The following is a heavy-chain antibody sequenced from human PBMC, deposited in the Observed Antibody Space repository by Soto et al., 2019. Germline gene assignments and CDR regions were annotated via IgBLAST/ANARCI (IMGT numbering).Heavy chain of an antibody. CDR3: ARDRTDSGYYTNWLDP. CDR1: GGTLSIYA. V-gene: IGHV1-69*06. CDR2: IIPIFGTT. Sequence: GASVKVSCKASGGTLSIYAITWVRQAPGQGLEWVGRIIPIFGTTNYAQKLQGRVTISADKSTLTSYMELHSLTSDDTALYYCARDRTDSGYYTNWLDPWGQGTQVTVSS. J-gene: IGHJ5*02. D-gene: IGHD3-22*01.